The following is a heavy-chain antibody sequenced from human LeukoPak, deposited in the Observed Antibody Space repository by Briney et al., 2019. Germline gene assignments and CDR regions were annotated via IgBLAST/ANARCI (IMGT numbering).Heavy chain of an antibody. J-gene: IGHJ4*02. CDR2: INHSGST. CDR1: GGSFSGYY. D-gene: IGHD5-24*01. Sequence: SETLSLTCAVYGGSFSGYYWSWIRQPPGKGLEWIGEINHSGSTNYNPSLKSRVTISVDTSKNQFSLKLSSVTAADTAVYYCARNRWLLPHYWGQGTPVTVSS. CDR3: ARNRWLLPHY. V-gene: IGHV4-34*01.